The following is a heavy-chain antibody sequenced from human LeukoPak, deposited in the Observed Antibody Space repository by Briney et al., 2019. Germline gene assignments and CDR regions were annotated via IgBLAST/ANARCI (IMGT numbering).Heavy chain of an antibody. Sequence: ASVKVSCKVSGYTLTELSMHRVRQAPGKGLEWMGGFDPEDGETIYAQKFQGRVTMTEDTSTDTAYMELSSLRSEDTAVYYCATAAYSSAPYGMDVWGQGTTVTVSS. CDR1: GYTLTELS. J-gene: IGHJ6*02. CDR2: FDPEDGET. D-gene: IGHD6-25*01. V-gene: IGHV1-24*01. CDR3: ATAAYSSAPYGMDV.